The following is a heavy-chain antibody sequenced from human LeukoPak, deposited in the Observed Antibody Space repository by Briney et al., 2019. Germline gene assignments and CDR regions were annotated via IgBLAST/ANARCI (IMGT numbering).Heavy chain of an antibody. CDR1: GFTFTDTY. Sequence: SLRLSCAVSGFTFTDTYMTWIRQAPGKGLESLSYISPSGTDISYADSVKGRFTISRDNAKNSLYLHMNSLRAEDTAVYYCAXXXXXXMVRGLIMRRESRYYFDYWGQGTLVTVSS. D-gene: IGHD3-10*01. CDR3: AXXXXXXMVRGLIMRRESRYYFDY. J-gene: IGHJ4*02. CDR2: ISPSGTDI. V-gene: IGHV3-11*01.